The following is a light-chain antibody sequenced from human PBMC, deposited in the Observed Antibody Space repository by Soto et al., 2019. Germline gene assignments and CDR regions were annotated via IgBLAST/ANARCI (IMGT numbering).Light chain of an antibody. CDR3: SSYTSTSTYV. V-gene: IGLV2-14*01. CDR1: SSDVGGYNY. J-gene: IGLJ1*01. Sequence: QSALTQPASVSGSPGQSITISCTGTSSDVGGYNYVSWYQHHPGKAPKLMIYEVTNRPSGVPNRFSGSKAGNTASLTISGLSAEDETYYYCSSYTSTSTYVFGAGTKVTVL. CDR2: EVT.